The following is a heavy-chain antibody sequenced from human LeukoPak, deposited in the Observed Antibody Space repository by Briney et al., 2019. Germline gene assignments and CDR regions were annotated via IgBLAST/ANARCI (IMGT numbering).Heavy chain of an antibody. Sequence: GGSLRLSCAASGFTFSGYAIHWVRQAPGKGLEWVSVIYSGGSTYYADSVKGRFTISRDNSKNTLYLQMNSLRAEDTAVYYCAREDYGALDYWGQGTLVTVSS. V-gene: IGHV3-66*01. CDR3: AREDYGALDY. J-gene: IGHJ4*02. D-gene: IGHD4-17*01. CDR1: GFTFSGYA. CDR2: IYSGGST.